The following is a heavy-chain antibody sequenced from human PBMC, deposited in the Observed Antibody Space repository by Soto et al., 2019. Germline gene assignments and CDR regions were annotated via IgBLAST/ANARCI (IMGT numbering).Heavy chain of an antibody. J-gene: IGHJ4*02. Sequence: SETLSLTCNVSGASMTGYHWNWIRQSPGKGLEWIGEINHSGSTNYNPSLKSRVTISVDTSKNQFSLKLSSVTAADTAVYYCARGESIVVVVAATRWVYWGQGTLVTVSS. CDR2: INHSGST. V-gene: IGHV4-34*01. CDR1: GASMTGYH. D-gene: IGHD2-15*01. CDR3: ARGESIVVVVAATRWVY.